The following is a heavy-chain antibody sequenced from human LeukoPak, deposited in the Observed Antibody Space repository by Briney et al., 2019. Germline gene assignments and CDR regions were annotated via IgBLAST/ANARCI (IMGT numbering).Heavy chain of an antibody. J-gene: IGHJ4*02. CDR3: ARDKSSGWSPLDY. V-gene: IGHV3-74*01. CDR1: GFTFSGYW. CDR2: IKSDGSST. D-gene: IGHD6-19*01. Sequence: GGSLRLSCAASGFTFSGYWMHWVRQASGKGLVWVSHIKSDGSSTSYADSVKGRFTISRDGAKNTLFLQMNSLRDEDTAVYYCARDKSSGWSPLDYWGQGTLVTVSS.